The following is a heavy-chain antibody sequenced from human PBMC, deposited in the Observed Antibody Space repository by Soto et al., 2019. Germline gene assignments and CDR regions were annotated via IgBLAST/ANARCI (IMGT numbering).Heavy chain of an antibody. D-gene: IGHD3-3*01. Sequence: QAQLVQSGAEVRKPGSSVRVSCRASGGPFTRYAVSWVRQAPGQGLEWIGGITPIAETTNYAQKFRGRLSITADESTDTVHMELRRLTSDDTAVYFCARGVAPGQNADPYAFDIWRQGSRVTVSS. V-gene: IGHV1-69*01. J-gene: IGHJ3*02. CDR1: GGPFTRYA. CDR3: ARGVAPGQNADPYAFDI. CDR2: ITPIAETT.